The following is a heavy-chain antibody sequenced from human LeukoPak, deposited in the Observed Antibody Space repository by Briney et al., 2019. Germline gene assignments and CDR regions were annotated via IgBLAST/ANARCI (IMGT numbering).Heavy chain of an antibody. D-gene: IGHD2-2*02. CDR2: IYPGDSHT. CDR1: GYSFPNYW. CDR3: ARGPYAYTASATLGSYNWFDP. J-gene: IGHJ5*02. V-gene: IGHV5-51*01. Sequence: GESLKISCKGSGYSFPNYWIGWVRQMPGKGLEWMGIIYPGDSHTRYSPSFQDQVTISVDKSISTAYLQWSSLKASDTAMYYCARGPYAYTASATLGSYNWFDPWGQGSLVTVSS.